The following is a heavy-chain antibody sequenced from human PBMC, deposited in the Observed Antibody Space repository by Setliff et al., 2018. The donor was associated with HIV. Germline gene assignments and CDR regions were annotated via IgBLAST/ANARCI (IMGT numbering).Heavy chain of an antibody. CDR3: TRQTYYYGSGRYFPPDY. CDR2: LRTGTGDT. J-gene: IGHJ4*02. D-gene: IGHD3-10*01. CDR1: GYTFTSYS. Sequence: ASVKVSCKASGYTFTSYSMHWVRQAPGQRLEWMGWLRTGTGDTSYSEKFQGRLTITRDTSANTAYMELSNLRSEDTAVYYCTRQTYYYGSGRYFPPDYWGQGTLVTVSS. V-gene: IGHV1-3*04.